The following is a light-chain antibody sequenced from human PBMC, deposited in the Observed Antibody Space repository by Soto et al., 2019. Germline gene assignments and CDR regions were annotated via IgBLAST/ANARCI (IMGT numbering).Light chain of an antibody. Sequence: IQLTQSPSSLSASVGDRVTITCRASQGISSYLAWYQQKPGNAPKLLIYAASTLQSGVPSRFSGSGSATDFTLIISSLQPEDFETYYFQQLNSYPRTFGQGTKVEIK. J-gene: IGKJ1*01. CDR3: QQLNSYPRT. CDR1: QGISSY. V-gene: IGKV1-9*01. CDR2: AAS.